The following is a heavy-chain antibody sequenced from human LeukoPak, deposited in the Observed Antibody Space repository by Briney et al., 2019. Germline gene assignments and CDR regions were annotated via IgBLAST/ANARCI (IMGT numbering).Heavy chain of an antibody. CDR2: IYYSGST. V-gene: IGHV4-59*01. CDR3: AREERWLQFKDAFDI. Sequence: SETLSLTCTVSGGSISSYYWSWIRQPPGKGLEWIGYIYYSGSTNYNPSLKSRVTISVDTSKNQLSLKLSSVTAADTAVYYCAREERWLQFKDAFDIWGQGTMVTVSS. D-gene: IGHD5-12*01. CDR1: GGSISSYY. J-gene: IGHJ3*02.